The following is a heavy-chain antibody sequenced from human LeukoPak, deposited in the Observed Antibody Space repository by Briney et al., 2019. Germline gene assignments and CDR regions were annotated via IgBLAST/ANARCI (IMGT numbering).Heavy chain of an antibody. D-gene: IGHD1-1*01. V-gene: IGHV4-4*02. CDR1: GGSISSNNW. Sequence: SETLSLTCAVSGGSISSNNWWGWVRQPPGKGLEWIGEIYHSGSPNYNPSLKSRVTISVDKSRNHSSLNLSSVTAADTAVYYCARVNINNWHSCDYWGQGTLVTVSS. CDR2: IYHSGSP. J-gene: IGHJ4*02. CDR3: ARVNINNWHSCDY.